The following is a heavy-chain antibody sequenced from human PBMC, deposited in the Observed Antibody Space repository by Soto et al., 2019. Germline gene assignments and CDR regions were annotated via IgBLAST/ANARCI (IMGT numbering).Heavy chain of an antibody. CDR2: IYYSGST. D-gene: IGHD1-26*01. Sequence: QVQLQESGPGLVKPSQTLSLTCTVSGGSISSGGYYWSWIRQHPGKGLEWIGYIYYSGSTYYNPSLNSRVTISVDTSKNQFSLKLSSVTAADTAVYYCARVGVGAPPGVRVDYWGQGTLVTVSS. V-gene: IGHV4-31*03. CDR3: ARVGVGAPPGVRVDY. J-gene: IGHJ4*02. CDR1: GGSISSGGYY.